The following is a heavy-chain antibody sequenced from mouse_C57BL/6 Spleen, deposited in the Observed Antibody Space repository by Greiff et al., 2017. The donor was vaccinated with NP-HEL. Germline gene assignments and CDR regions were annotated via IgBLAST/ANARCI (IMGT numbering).Heavy chain of an antibody. Sequence: QVQLQQPGAELVKPGASVKMSCKASGYTFTSYWITWVKQRPGQGLEWIGDIYPGSGSTNYNEKFKSKATLTVDTSSSTAYMQLSSLTSEDSAVYYCARRGGYYIPFAYWGKGTLVTVSA. CDR2: IYPGSGST. J-gene: IGHJ3*01. CDR3: ARRGGYYIPFAY. V-gene: IGHV1-55*01. CDR1: GYTFTSYW. D-gene: IGHD2-12*01.